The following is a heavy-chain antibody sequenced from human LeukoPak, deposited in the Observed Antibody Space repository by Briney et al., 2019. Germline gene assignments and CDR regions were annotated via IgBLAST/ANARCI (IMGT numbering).Heavy chain of an antibody. CDR2: IYHTGST. CDR1: GGSISSYY. J-gene: IGHJ4*02. CDR3: ARVFGAPPWNYFDY. V-gene: IGHV4-59*01. Sequence: PSETLSHTCTVSGGSISSYYWSWIRQPPGKGLEWIGYIYHTGSTSYNPSLKGRVTISVDTSKNQFSLKLSSVTAADTAVYYCARVFGAPPWNYFDYWGQGTLVTVSS. D-gene: IGHD3-3*01.